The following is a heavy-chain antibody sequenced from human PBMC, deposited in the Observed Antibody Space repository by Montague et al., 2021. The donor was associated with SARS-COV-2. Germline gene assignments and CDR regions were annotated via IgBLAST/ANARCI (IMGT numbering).Heavy chain of an antibody. V-gene: IGHV4-34*01. CDR1: GGSFSGYY. J-gene: IGHJ4*02. CDR2: INHSGST. Sequence: SETLSLTCAVYGGSFSGYYWNWIRQPPGKGLEWIGEINHSGSTNYNPSLKSRVTISVDTPNNQFSLKLTSVTAADTAVYYCARGPPNNIGMVATGLDYWGQGTLVTVSS. D-gene: IGHD5-12*01. CDR3: ARGPPNNIGMVATGLDY.